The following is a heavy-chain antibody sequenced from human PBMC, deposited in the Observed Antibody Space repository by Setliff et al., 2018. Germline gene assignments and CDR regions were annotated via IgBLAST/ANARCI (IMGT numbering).Heavy chain of an antibody. D-gene: IGHD2-15*01. CDR3: AKMVGGSRSSGSCYFDY. V-gene: IGHV3-7*03. Sequence: PGGSLRLSCAASGFTFSSYSMSWVRQAPGKGLEWVANIMQDGGAQYYLDSVKGRFTVSRDNSNNTLYLQMNSLRAEDTAIYYCAKMVGGSRSSGSCYFDYWGQGTLVTVSS. J-gene: IGHJ4*02. CDR2: IMQDGGAQ. CDR1: GFTFSSYS.